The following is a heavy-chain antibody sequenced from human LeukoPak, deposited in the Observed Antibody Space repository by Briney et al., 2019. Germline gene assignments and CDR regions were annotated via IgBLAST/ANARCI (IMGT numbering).Heavy chain of an antibody. CDR1: GFMFNMYW. CDR2: IKQDGREQ. J-gene: IGHJ4*02. Sequence: GGSLRLSCEASGFMFNMYWMSWVRQAPGKGLEWVANIKQDGREQYYVDSVKGRFTISRDNSKNSLYLQMNSLRAEDTAVYFCSRERYRDSSRNPFHFWGQGTLVTVSS. D-gene: IGHD6-13*01. V-gene: IGHV3-7*01. CDR3: SRERYRDSSRNPFHF.